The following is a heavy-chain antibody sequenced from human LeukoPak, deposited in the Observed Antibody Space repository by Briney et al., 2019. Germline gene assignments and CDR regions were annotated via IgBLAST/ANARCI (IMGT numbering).Heavy chain of an antibody. Sequence: YPGGSLRLSCAASEFTFSSYEMNWVRQAPGKGLEWVSYISSSGSTIYYADSVKGRFTISRDNAKNSLYLQMNSLRAEDTAVYYCATYYDYVWGSATPHDYWGQGTLVTVSS. CDR3: ATYYDYVWGSATPHDY. V-gene: IGHV3-48*03. D-gene: IGHD3-16*01. CDR2: ISSSGSTI. J-gene: IGHJ4*02. CDR1: EFTFSSYE.